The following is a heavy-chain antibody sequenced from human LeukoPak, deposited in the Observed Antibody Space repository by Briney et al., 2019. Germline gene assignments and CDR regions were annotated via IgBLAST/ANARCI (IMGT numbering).Heavy chain of an antibody. V-gene: IGHV3-23*01. D-gene: IGHD3-10*01. CDR3: AKTERFGLRMPYFDY. CDR1: GFTLSIDG. CDR2: ISGNSVST. J-gene: IGHJ4*02. Sequence: GRTLRLSCAASGFTLSIDGMSWVRKAPGKGLEWVSAISGNSVSTYYADSVKGRFTISRDNSKNTLYLQMNSLRAEDTAVYYCAKTERFGLRMPYFDYWGQGTLVTVSS.